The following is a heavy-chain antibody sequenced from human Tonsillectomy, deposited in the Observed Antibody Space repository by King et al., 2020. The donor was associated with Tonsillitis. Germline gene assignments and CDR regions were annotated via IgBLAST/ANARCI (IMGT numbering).Heavy chain of an antibody. J-gene: IGHJ6*02. Sequence: GGCLGSGWAASGLTVRSYWMSGGRQAPGTGLEWVANIEQDGSEKYDVDAVKGRFAISRANAKNSLYLQMNTLRAEDTAVYYCARDRGVTIYYYSGMDVWGQGTTVTVSS. V-gene: IGHV3-7*01. CDR2: IEQDGSEK. CDR1: GLTVRSYW. D-gene: IGHD3-9*01. CDR3: ARDRGVTIYYYSGMDV.